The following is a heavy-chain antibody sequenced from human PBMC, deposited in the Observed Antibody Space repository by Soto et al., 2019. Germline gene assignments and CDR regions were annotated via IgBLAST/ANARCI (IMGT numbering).Heavy chain of an antibody. CDR1: RLILSNYK. CDR3: ARDTDGLHY. CDR2: INTDGSII. V-gene: IGHV3-74*01. J-gene: IGHJ4*02. Sequence: EVRLVESGGGLVQAGGSLRLSCAASRLILSNYKMHWVRQAPGKGLVWVLRINTDGSIIDYADSVKGRFTVSRDNAKKTLYLQMNSLRADDTAVYYCARDTDGLHYWGQGTLVTVPS.